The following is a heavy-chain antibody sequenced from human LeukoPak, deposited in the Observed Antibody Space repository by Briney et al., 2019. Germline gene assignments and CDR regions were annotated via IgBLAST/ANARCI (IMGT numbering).Heavy chain of an antibody. Sequence: PGGSLRLSCAASGFTFSSYAMHWVRQAPGKGLEWVAVISYDGSNKYYADSVKGRFTISRDNSKNTLYLQMNSLRAEDTAVYYCAKDIPFDIWGQGTMVTVSS. CDR3: AKDIPFDI. J-gene: IGHJ3*02. D-gene: IGHD2-21*01. V-gene: IGHV3-30-3*01. CDR2: ISYDGSNK. CDR1: GFTFSSYA.